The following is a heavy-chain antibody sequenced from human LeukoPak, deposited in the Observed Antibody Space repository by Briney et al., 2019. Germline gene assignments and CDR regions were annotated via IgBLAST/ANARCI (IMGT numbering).Heavy chain of an antibody. CDR2: IHYSGST. Sequence: SETLSLTCTVSGGSISSGDYYWSWIRQPPGTGLEWIGYIHYSGSTYYNPSLKSRVTISVDTSKNQFSLKLSSVTAADTAVYYRARDLLYCSSTSCHTNWFDPWGQGTLVTVSS. J-gene: IGHJ5*02. CDR1: GGSISSGDYY. D-gene: IGHD2-2*01. CDR3: ARDLLYCSSTSCHTNWFDP. V-gene: IGHV4-30-4*08.